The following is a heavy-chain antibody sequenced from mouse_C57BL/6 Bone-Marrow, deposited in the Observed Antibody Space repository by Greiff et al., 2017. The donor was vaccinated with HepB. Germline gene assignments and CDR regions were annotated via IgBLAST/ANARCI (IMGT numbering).Heavy chain of an antibody. Sequence: DVQLQESGGGLVQPGGSMKLSCAASGFTFSDAWMDWVRQSPEKGLEWVAEIRNKANNHATYYAESVKGRFTISRDDSKSSVYLQMNSLRAEDTGIYYCTLYYSNSYYYAMDYWGQGTSVTVSS. CDR1: GFTFSDAW. CDR2: IRNKANNHAT. V-gene: IGHV6-6*01. CDR3: TLYYSNSYYYAMDY. D-gene: IGHD2-5*01. J-gene: IGHJ4*01.